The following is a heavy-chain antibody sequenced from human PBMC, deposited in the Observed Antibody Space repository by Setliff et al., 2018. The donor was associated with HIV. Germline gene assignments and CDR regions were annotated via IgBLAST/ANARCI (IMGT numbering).Heavy chain of an antibody. CDR2: INSDGGMT. CDR3: ANLY. Sequence: GGSLRLSCAASGFTFSGYWVHWVRQAPGKGLVWVSRINSDGGMTTYADSVKGRFTISRDNAKNSLYLQMNSLRAEDTAVYYCANLYWGQGTLVTVSS. CDR1: GFTFSGYW. V-gene: IGHV3-74*01. J-gene: IGHJ4*02.